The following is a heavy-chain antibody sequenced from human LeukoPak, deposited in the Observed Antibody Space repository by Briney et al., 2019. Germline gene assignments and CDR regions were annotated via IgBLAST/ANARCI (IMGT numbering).Heavy chain of an antibody. V-gene: IGHV3-64*01. D-gene: IGHD2-15*01. CDR3: AKDRYGGNVGLIDY. Sequence: GGSLRLSCAASGFTFSSYAMPWVRQAPGKGLEYVSAISSNGGSTYYANSVKGRFTISRDNSKNTLYLQMGSLRAEDMAVYYCAKDRYGGNVGLIDYWGQGTLVTVSS. CDR2: ISSNGGST. J-gene: IGHJ4*02. CDR1: GFTFSSYA.